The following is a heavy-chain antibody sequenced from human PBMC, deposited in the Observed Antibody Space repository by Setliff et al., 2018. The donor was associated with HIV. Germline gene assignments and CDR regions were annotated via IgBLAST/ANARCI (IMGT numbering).Heavy chain of an antibody. J-gene: IGHJ4*02. CDR1: GYKFTNYW. D-gene: IGHD3-10*01. CDR3: ATRGLSGAGSPTEH. V-gene: IGHV5-51*01. CDR2: IYPGDSDT. Sequence: GESLTISCTGSGYKFTNYWIGWVRQMPGKGLQYMGIIYPGDSDTRYSPSFQGQVTISADVSLNTVFLQWTSLKTSDSAVYYCATRGLSGAGSPTEHWGQGTLVTVSS.